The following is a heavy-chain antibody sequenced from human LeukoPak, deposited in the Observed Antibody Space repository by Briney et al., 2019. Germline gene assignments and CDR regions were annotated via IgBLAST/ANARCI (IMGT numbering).Heavy chain of an antibody. CDR1: GFTFDDYA. CDR2: ISWNSGSI. D-gene: IGHD3-22*01. CDR3: AKGAYYDSSGYHYIDAFDI. V-gene: IGHV3-9*01. Sequence: GGSLRLSWAASGFTFDDYAMHWVRQAPGKGLEWVSGISWNSGSIGYADSVKGRFTISRDNAKNSLYLQMNSLRAEDTALYYCAKGAYYDSSGYHYIDAFDIWGQGTMVTVSS. J-gene: IGHJ3*02.